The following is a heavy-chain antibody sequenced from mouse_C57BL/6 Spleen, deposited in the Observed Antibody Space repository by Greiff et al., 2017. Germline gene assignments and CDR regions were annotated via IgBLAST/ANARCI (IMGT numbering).Heavy chain of an antibody. Sequence: VQLQESGAELARPGASVKLSCKASGYTFTSYGISWVKQRTGQGLEWIGELYPRSGNTYYNEKFKGKAPLTADNSSSTAYMELRSLTSEDSAVYFCARGDTRSGDGGNAEYYAIDYWGQGTSVTVSS. CDR3: ARGDTRSGDGGNAEYYAIDY. V-gene: IGHV1-81*01. CDR1: GYTFTSYG. D-gene: IGHD3-2*02. J-gene: IGHJ4*01. CDR2: LYPRSGNT.